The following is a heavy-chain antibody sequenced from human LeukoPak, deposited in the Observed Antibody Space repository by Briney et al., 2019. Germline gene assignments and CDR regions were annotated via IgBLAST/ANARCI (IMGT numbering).Heavy chain of an antibody. J-gene: IGHJ6*02. CDR1: GGSISSYY. CDR3: ARESGRGLLSSGMDV. CDR2: IYYSGST. Sequence: SETLSLTCTVSGGSISSYYWSWIRQPPGKGLEWIGYIYYSGSTNYNPFLKSRVTISVDTSKNQFSLKLSSVTAADTAVYYCARESGRGLLSSGMDVWGQGTTVTVSS. V-gene: IGHV4-59*01. D-gene: IGHD1-26*01.